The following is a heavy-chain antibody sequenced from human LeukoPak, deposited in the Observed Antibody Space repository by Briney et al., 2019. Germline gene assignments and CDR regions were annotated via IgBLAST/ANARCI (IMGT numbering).Heavy chain of an antibody. CDR1: GLTFSSYA. D-gene: IGHD6-13*01. J-gene: IGHJ6*04. CDR3: ARRSAVGTYGMEV. Sequence: GGSLRLSCAASGLTFSSYAMHWVRQAPGKGLEGVAVIWYDGSNKYYADSVKGRITISRDNFKNTLYLQMNSLRAKDTAVYYCARRSAVGTYGMEVWGKGTTVTVSS. CDR2: IWYDGSNK. V-gene: IGHV3-33*01.